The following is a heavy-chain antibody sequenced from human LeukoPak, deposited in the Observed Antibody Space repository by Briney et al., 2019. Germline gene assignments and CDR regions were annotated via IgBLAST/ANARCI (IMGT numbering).Heavy chain of an antibody. V-gene: IGHV4-59*08. CDR1: GGSIRSYY. Sequence: SETLSLTCTVSGGSIRSYYWSWIRQPPGKGLEWIGYIYYSGTTTYSPSLKSRVTISVDTSKNQFSLKLSSVTAADTAVYYCARVGGGITIFGALDYWGQGTLVTVSS. CDR2: IYYSGTT. D-gene: IGHD3-3*01. J-gene: IGHJ4*02. CDR3: ARVGGGITIFGALDY.